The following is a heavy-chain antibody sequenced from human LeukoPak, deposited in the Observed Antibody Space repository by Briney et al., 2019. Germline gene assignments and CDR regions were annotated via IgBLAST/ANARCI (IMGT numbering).Heavy chain of an antibody. J-gene: IGHJ4*02. V-gene: IGHV3-30*01. Sequence: PGGSLRLSCAASGFTFSTYAMHWVRQAPGKGPEWVSLISSGGTDEYYADSVKGRFTISRDNSKNTLYLQLNSLRAEDTAVYYCARDSTYYYDSGSSGPHYFDNWGQGTLVTVSS. CDR3: ARDSTYYYDSGSSGPHYFDN. CDR1: GFTFSTYA. D-gene: IGHD3-10*01. CDR2: ISSGGTDE.